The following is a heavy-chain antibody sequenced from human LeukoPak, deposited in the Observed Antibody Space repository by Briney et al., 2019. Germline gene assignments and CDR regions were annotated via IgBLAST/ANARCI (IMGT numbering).Heavy chain of an antibody. J-gene: IGHJ4*02. V-gene: IGHV3-30*02. D-gene: IGHD5-18*01. CDR3: AKDLAGYSYGYAFDY. CDR2: IRYDGSNK. Sequence: GGSLRLSCAASGFTFSSYGMHWVRQAPGKGLEWVAFIRYDGSNKYYADSVKGRFTISRGNSKNTLYLQMNSLRAEDTAVYYCAKDLAGYSYGYAFDYWGQGTLVTVSS. CDR1: GFTFSSYG.